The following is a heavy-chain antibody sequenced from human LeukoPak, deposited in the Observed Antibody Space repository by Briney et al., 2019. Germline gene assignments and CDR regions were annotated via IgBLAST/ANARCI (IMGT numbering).Heavy chain of an antibody. CDR1: GGSISSYY. J-gene: IGHJ4*02. D-gene: IGHD3-3*01. V-gene: IGHV4-59*12. Sequence: SETLSLTCTVSGGSISSYYWSWIRQPPGKGLEWIGYIYYTGSTNYNPSLKSRVTMSVDTSKNQFSLKLTSVTAADTAVYYCARYDFNKFFDYWGQGTLVTVSS. CDR3: ARYDFNKFFDY. CDR2: IYYTGST.